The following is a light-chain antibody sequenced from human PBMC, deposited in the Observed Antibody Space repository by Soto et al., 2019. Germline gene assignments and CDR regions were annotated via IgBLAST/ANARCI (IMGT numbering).Light chain of an antibody. CDR2: AGA. Sequence: DILITQSPSSLSASLLYPCISSYPATHTIVTYLNAYHQQTPRNPQILLNAGANMQSGVASRIFGGGAATAVTLPISSLLPDEFATYYCQLSYSTHPWTFGQGTKVDIK. V-gene: IGKV1-39*01. J-gene: IGKJ1*01. CDR3: QLSYSTHPWT. CDR1: HTIVTY.